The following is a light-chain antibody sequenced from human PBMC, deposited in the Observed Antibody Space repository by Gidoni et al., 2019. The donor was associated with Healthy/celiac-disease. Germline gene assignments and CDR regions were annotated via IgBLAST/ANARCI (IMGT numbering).Light chain of an antibody. CDR2: GKN. CDR1: SLRSYY. J-gene: IGLJ3*02. Sequence: SELTQDPAVSVALGPTVRITCQGDSLRSYYASWYQQKPGQAPLLVIYGKNNRPSGIPDRFSGSSSGNTASLTITGAQAEDEADYYCNSRASSGNHLRVFGGGTKLTVL. V-gene: IGLV3-19*01. CDR3: NSRASSGNHLRV.